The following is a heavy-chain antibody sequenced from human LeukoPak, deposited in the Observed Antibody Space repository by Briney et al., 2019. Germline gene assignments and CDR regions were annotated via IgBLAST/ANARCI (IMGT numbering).Heavy chain of an antibody. CDR2: IYAGGTT. J-gene: IGHJ4*02. CDR3: SRDFSGRNYFDS. D-gene: IGHD3-3*02. V-gene: IGHV3-66*01. CDR1: GFTVSTNF. Sequence: GGSLRLSCAASGFTVSTNFMNWVRQAPGKGLEWVSVIYAGGTTYYADSVQGRFAISRDKSRNILYLQMNSLRAADTAVYYCSRDFSGRNYFDSWGQGTLVTVSS.